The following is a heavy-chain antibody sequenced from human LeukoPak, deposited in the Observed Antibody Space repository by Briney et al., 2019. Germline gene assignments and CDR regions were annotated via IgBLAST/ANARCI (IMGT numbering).Heavy chain of an antibody. CDR1: GFHFKNFA. CDR2: MTGPADTT. Sequence: GGSLRLSCAASGFHFKNFAMSWVRQAPGKGPKWLSAMTGPADTTYYAESVKGRFTISRDYSKSMVYLQMNSLRVEDTAIYYCAKGAEIDHWGQGTLVTVSS. V-gene: IGHV3-23*01. CDR3: AKGAEIDH. J-gene: IGHJ4*02.